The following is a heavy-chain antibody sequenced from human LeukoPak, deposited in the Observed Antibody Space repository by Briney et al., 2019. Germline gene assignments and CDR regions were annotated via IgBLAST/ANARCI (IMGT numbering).Heavy chain of an antibody. D-gene: IGHD1-26*01. CDR2: IYHSGST. CDR1: GGSISSSNW. V-gene: IGHV4-4*02. CDR3: ARVSSGATTVDY. Sequence: PSETLSLTCAVSGGSISSSNWWRWVRQPPVKGLEWIGEIYHSGSTNYNPSLKSRVTISVDKSKNQFSLKLSSVTAADTAVYYCARVSSGATTVDYWGQGTLVTVSS. J-gene: IGHJ4*02.